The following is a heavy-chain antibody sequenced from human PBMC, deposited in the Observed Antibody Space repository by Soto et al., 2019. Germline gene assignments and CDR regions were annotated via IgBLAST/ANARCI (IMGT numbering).Heavy chain of an antibody. CDR2: IYYSGST. V-gene: IGHV4-31*02. CDR1: GGSISSGGYY. Sequence: SETLSLTCTVSGGSISSGGYYWSWIRQHPGKGLEWIGYIYYSGSTYYNPSLKSRVTISVDTSKNQFSLKLSSVTAADTAVYYCAISPANYYDSSGYYPQGNWFDPWGQGTLVTVSS. J-gene: IGHJ5*02. D-gene: IGHD3-22*01. CDR3: AISPANYYDSSGYYPQGNWFDP.